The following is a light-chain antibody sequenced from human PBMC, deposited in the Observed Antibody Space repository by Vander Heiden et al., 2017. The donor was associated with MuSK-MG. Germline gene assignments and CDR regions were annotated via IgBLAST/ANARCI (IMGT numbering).Light chain of an antibody. J-gene: IGKJ4*01. V-gene: IGKV3-15*01. CDR3: QQDNNLLT. CDR1: QSVSSN. Sequence: EIVMTQSPATLSVSPGERATLSCRASQSVSSNLDWYQQKPGQAPRLLIYGASTRANGIPDRFSGSGSGTEFTLTISNLQSEDFAVYYWQQDNNLLTFGGGTKVEIK. CDR2: GAS.